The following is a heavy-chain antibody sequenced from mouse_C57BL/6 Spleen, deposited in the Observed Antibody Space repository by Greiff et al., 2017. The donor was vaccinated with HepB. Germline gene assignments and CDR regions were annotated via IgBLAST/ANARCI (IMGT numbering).Heavy chain of an antibody. Sequence: EVKLMESGGGLVQPGGSMKLSCVASGFTFSNYWMNWVRQSPEKGLEWVAQIRLKSDNYATHYAESVKRRFTISSDDSKSSVYLQMNNLRAEDTGIYYCTDPNYGTFAYWGQGTLVTVSA. J-gene: IGHJ3*01. CDR2: IRLKSDNYAT. CDR1: GFTFSNYW. V-gene: IGHV6-3*01. CDR3: TDPNYGTFAY. D-gene: IGHD1-2*01.